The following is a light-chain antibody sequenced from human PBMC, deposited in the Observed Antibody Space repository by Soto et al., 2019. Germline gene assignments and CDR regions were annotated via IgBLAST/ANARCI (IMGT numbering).Light chain of an antibody. Sequence: DIQMTQSPSTLSASVGDRVTITCRASQSISSWLAWYQQKPGKTPKLLIYKASSLESGVPSRFSGSGSGTEFTLTISILQPDDFAPYYCQQYNSYPWTFGQGTQVEIK. V-gene: IGKV1-5*03. CDR1: QSISSW. CDR3: QQYNSYPWT. CDR2: KAS. J-gene: IGKJ1*01.